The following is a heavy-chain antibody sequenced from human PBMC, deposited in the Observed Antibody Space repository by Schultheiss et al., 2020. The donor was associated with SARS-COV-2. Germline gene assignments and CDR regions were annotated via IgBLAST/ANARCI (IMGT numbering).Heavy chain of an antibody. CDR3: ARDSAGVTVLLRFDP. J-gene: IGHJ5*02. V-gene: IGHV3-33*08. D-gene: IGHD2/OR15-2a*01. CDR1: GFTFSSYW. CDR2: IWYDGSNK. Sequence: GGSLRLSCAASGFTFSSYWMHWVRQAPGKGLEWVAVIWYDGSNKYYADSVKGRFTISRDNAKNSLYLQMNSLRAEDTAVYYCARDSAGVTVLLRFDPWGQGTLVTVSS.